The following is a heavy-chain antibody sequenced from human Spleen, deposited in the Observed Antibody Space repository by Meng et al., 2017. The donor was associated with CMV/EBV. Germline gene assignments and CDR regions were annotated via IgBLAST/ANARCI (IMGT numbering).Heavy chain of an antibody. CDR1: GGSISSGDYY. D-gene: IGHD6-13*01. Sequence: GQLQGPGPGPVKPSPALALTFTVSGGSISSGDYYWSWVRQPAGKGLEWIGRIYTSGSTNYNPSLKSRVTMSVDTSKNQFSLKLSSVTAADTAVYYCASELPGSSWYYFDYWGQGTLVTVSS. CDR2: IYTSGST. V-gene: IGHV4-61*02. J-gene: IGHJ4*02. CDR3: ASELPGSSWYYFDY.